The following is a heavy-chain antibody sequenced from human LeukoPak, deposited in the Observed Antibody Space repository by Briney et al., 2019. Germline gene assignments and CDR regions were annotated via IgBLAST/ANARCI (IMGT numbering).Heavy chain of an antibody. CDR3: VKAGMVGSRYYFDY. Sequence: GGSLRLSCSASGFTFSSYAMHWVRQAPGKGLEYVSAISSNGGSTYYADSVKGRFTIPRDNSKNTLYLQMSSLRAEDTAVYYCVKAGMVGSRYYFDYWGQGTLVTVSS. V-gene: IGHV3-64D*06. CDR2: ISSNGGST. D-gene: IGHD2-8*01. CDR1: GFTFSSYA. J-gene: IGHJ4*02.